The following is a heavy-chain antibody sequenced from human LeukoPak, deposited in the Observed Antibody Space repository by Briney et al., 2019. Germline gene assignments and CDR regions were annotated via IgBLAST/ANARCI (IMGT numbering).Heavy chain of an antibody. Sequence: ASVKVSCEASGYTFTSYPMNWVRQAPGQGLEWLGWINTNTGNPTYAQGFTGRFVFSLDTSVSTAYLQISSLKAEDTAVYSCARSEYCSSGSCYSGFDYWGQGTLVTVSA. V-gene: IGHV7-4-1*02. J-gene: IGHJ4*02. CDR1: GYTFTSYP. D-gene: IGHD2-15*01. CDR3: ARSEYCSSGSCYSGFDY. CDR2: INTNTGNP.